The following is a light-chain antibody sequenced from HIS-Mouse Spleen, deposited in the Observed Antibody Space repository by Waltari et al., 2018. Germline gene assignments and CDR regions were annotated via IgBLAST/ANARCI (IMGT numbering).Light chain of an antibody. CDR2: QDS. V-gene: IGLV3-1*01. CDR3: QAWDSSTVV. J-gene: IGLJ2*01. Sequence: SYELTQPPSVSVSPGQTASITCSGAKLGDKYACWYQQKPGQSPVRVIYQDSKRPSGIPERFSGSNSGNTATLTISGTQAMDEADYYCQAWDSSTVVFGGGTKLTVL. CDR1: KLGDKY.